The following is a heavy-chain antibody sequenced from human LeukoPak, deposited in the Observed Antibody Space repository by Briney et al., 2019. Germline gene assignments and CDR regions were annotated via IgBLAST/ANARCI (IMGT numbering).Heavy chain of an antibody. CDR1: GFTFSIYA. D-gene: IGHD3-16*01. Sequence: GGSLRLSCAASGFTFSIYAMGWVRQAPGKGLEWVSTVSEGGRRTYYADSVKGRFTISRDNSKNSLSLQMNSLRDEDTAVYYCAGSVGGHFDYWGQGMLVTVSS. J-gene: IGHJ4*02. CDR3: AGSVGGHFDY. V-gene: IGHV3-23*01. CDR2: VSEGGRRT.